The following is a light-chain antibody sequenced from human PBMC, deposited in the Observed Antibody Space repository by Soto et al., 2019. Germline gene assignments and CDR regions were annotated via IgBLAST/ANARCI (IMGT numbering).Light chain of an antibody. J-gene: IGKJ1*01. CDR1: QSVSTY. CDR2: AAS. V-gene: IGKV1-39*01. Sequence: DIQITQSPSSLSSSVGARVTITCRASQSVSTYLNWYQQKPGKAPKVLIYAASSLQSGVPSRFSGSASGTDFILTISSLQPEDFATYYCQQSYSTPQTFGQGTKVDIK. CDR3: QQSYSTPQT.